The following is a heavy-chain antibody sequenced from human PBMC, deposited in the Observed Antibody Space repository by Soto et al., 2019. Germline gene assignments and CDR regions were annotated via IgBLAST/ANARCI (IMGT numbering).Heavy chain of an antibody. CDR1: GYTFTSYA. CDR3: ARDYLNYGSRDHYYYFYYMDV. V-gene: IGHV1-3*01. J-gene: IGHJ6*03. D-gene: IGHD3-10*01. Sequence: QVQLVQSGAEVKKPGASVKDSCKASGYTFTSYAMHWVRQAPGQRLEWMGWINAGNGNTKYSQKFQGRVTITRDTSARTAYMELSSLRYEDSAVYYCARDYLNYGSRDHYYYFYYMDVWGKGTTVTVSS. CDR2: INAGNGNT.